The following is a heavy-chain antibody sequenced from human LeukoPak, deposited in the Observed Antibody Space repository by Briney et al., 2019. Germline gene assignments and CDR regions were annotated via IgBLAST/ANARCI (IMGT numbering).Heavy chain of an antibody. D-gene: IGHD2/OR15-2a*01. CDR2: IYYSGST. Sequence: SETLSLTCTVSGGSISRYYWSWIRQPPGEGLEWIGYIYYSGSTNYNPSLKSRVTISVDTSKNQFSLKLSSVTAADTAVYYCARSAHFAAEYFQHWGQGTLVTVSS. J-gene: IGHJ1*01. CDR1: GGSISRYY. CDR3: ARSAHFAAEYFQH. V-gene: IGHV4-59*08.